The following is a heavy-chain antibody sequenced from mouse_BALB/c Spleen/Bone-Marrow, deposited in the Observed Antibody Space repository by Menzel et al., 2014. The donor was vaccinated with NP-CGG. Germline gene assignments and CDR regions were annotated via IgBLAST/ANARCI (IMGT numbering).Heavy chain of an antibody. V-gene: IGHV5-6-4*01. CDR3: TRDDGYYYFDY. Sequence: EVQVVESRGGLVKPGGSLKLSCAASGFTFSSYTMSWVRQTPEKRLEWVATISSGGSYTYYPDSVKGRFTISRDNAKNTLYLQMSSLKSEDAAMYYCTRDDGYYYFDYWGQGTTLTVSS. CDR2: ISSGGSYT. J-gene: IGHJ2*01. D-gene: IGHD2-3*01. CDR1: GFTFSSYT.